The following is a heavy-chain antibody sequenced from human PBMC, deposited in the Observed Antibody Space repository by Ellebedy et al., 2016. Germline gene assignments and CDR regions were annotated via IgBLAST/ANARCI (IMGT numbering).Heavy chain of an antibody. Sequence: SETLSLTCNVSGGSVSSDYWNWIRRPPGKGLEWIGYVFHTRTTNYNPSLKSRVTMSVDTSKSQFSLRLTSVTAADTAVYYCAKWNGGWYAFEVWGQGTMVTVSS. J-gene: IGHJ3*01. V-gene: IGHV4-59*02. CDR3: AKWNGGWYAFEV. CDR1: GGSVSSDY. D-gene: IGHD6-19*01. CDR2: VFHTRTT.